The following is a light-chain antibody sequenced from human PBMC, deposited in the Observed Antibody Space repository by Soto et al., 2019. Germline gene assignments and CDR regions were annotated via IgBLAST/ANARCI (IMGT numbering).Light chain of an antibody. Sequence: QSVLAQPSSVSGSPGQSITISCPGTSTDVGGYNYVSWYQHHSGKAPKLLIYEVTNRPSGISDRFSGSKSVNTASLTISVLQAEDESDYYCGSYSSTDTHFVFGTGTKLTVL. J-gene: IGLJ1*01. CDR1: STDVGGYNY. V-gene: IGLV2-14*01. CDR2: EVT. CDR3: GSYSSTDTHFV.